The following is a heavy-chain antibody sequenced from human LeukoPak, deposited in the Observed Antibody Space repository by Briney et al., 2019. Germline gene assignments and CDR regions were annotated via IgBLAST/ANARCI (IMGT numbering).Heavy chain of an antibody. J-gene: IGHJ5*02. D-gene: IGHD5-24*01. CDR2: MHTDGTT. V-gene: IGHV3-23*01. Sequence: PGGSLRLSCAASGFSLSNFAMSWVRQAPGKGLDWVSGMHTDGTTFYTDAVKNRFTMSRDKTQNTMYLQMNSLRAEDTAVYSCAKDLTYNDGRWEFDPWGQGTLVTVSS. CDR1: GFSLSNFA. CDR3: AKDLTYNDGRWEFDP.